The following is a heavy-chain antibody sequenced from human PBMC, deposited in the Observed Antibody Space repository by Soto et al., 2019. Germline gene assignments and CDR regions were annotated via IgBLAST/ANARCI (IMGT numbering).Heavy chain of an antibody. J-gene: IGHJ6*02. CDR1: GGTLNIYP. CDR2: IIPAHGAS. V-gene: IGHV1-69*08. CDR3: ARDDWGYHYYYYAMDI. Sequence: QAHLVQSGPEVKKPGSSVKVSCKAPGGTLNIYPLSWVRQAPGQGLEWMGGIIPAHGASNYTKKFQGRLSITADKSTSTLYMELRSLTSDDTAIYYCARDDWGYHYYYYAMDIWGQGTAVTVSS. D-gene: IGHD2-21*01.